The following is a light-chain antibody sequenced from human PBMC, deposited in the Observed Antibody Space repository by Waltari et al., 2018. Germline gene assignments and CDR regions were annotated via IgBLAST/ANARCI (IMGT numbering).Light chain of an antibody. Sequence: QSVLTQPPSVSAAPGQKVTISCSGSSSNIGNNYVSWYQQLPGTAPKLLIYENNKLPSGIPDRFSGSKSGTSATLGITGLQTGDEADYYCGTWDSSLSVGVFGGGTKLTVL. CDR3: GTWDSSLSVGV. CDR2: ENN. V-gene: IGLV1-51*02. CDR1: SSNIGNNY. J-gene: IGLJ3*02.